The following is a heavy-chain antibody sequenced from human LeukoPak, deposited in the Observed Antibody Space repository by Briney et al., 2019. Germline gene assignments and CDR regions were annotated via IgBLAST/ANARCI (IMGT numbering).Heavy chain of an antibody. Sequence: EASVKVSCKASGYTYTSYGISWVRQAPGQGLEWMGWINPNSGGTNYAQKLQGRVTMTRDTSISTAYMELSRLRSDDTAVYYCARFRATTEPHFDYWGQGTLVTVSS. CDR1: GYTYTSYG. V-gene: IGHV1-2*02. D-gene: IGHD1-26*01. CDR2: INPNSGGT. J-gene: IGHJ4*02. CDR3: ARFRATTEPHFDY.